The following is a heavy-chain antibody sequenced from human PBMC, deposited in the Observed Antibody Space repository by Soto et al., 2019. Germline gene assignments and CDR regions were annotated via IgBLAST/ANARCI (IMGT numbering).Heavy chain of an antibody. D-gene: IGHD5-18*01. J-gene: IGHJ4*02. CDR3: ARNNAKGLPKYYFDY. Sequence: PSETLSLTCTVCGGSISSGGYYWSWIRQHPGKGLEWIGYIYYSGSTYYNPSLKSRVTISVDTSKNQFSLKLSSVTAADTAVYYCARNNAKGLPKYYFDYWGQGTLVTVSS. CDR1: GGSISSGGYY. CDR2: IYYSGST. V-gene: IGHV4-31*03.